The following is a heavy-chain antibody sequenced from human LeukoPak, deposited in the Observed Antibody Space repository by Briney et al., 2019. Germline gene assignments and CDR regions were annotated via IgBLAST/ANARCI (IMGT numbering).Heavy chain of an antibody. CDR3: ARQMGGTTSVNWFDP. J-gene: IGHJ5*02. CDR2: VYPDASKT. D-gene: IGHD1-1*01. CDR1: GDTFNNDW. Sequence: PGESLKISCKGSGDTFNNDWIAWVGQIPGKSLEWMGIVYPDASKTKYNPSFQGQVTISADKSTTTAYLQWSSLRASDTAIYYCARQMGGTTSVNWFDPWGQGTLVTVSS. V-gene: IGHV5-51*01.